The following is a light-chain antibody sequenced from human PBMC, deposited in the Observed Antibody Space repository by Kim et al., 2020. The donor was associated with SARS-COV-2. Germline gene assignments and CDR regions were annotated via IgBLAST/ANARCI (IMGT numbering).Light chain of an antibody. V-gene: IGLV2-14*03. J-gene: IGLJ1*01. CDR2: DVT. CDR3: SSYTSSSPYV. Sequence: QSITITGTGTSSDVGYYNYVSWYQQHPGKAPKLMIYDVTNRPSGVSNRFSGSKSGNTASLTISGLQAEDEADYYCSSYTSSSPYVFGTGTKVTVL. CDR1: SSDVGYYNY.